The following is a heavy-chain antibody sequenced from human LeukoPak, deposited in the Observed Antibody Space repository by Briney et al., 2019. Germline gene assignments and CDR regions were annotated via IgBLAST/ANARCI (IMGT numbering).Heavy chain of an antibody. Sequence: GGSLRLSCAASGFTFSSYAMSWVRQAPGKGLEWVSGIRGGDGSTYYADSVKGRFTMSRDNSMNKLYLQMNSLRAEDSAVYYCAKALSGSGSYGDFDYWGQGTLVAVSS. J-gene: IGHJ4*02. D-gene: IGHD3-10*01. CDR3: AKALSGSGSYGDFDY. CDR2: IRGGDGST. V-gene: IGHV3-23*01. CDR1: GFTFSSYA.